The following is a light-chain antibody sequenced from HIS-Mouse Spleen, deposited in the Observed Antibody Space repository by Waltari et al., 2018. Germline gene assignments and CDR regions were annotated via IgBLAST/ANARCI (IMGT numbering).Light chain of an antibody. CDR3: YSTDSSGNHRV. CDR1: ALPKKY. J-gene: IGLJ2*01. Sequence: SYELTQPPSVSVSPGQTARITCLGDALPKKYAYWYRQRLGQAPVLVIYEDSKRPSGIPERFSGSSSGTMATLTISGAQVEDEADYYCYSTDSSGNHRVFGGGTKLTVL. V-gene: IGLV3-10*01. CDR2: EDS.